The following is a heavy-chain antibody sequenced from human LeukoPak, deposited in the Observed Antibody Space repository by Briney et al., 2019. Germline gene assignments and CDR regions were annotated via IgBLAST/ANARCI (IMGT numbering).Heavy chain of an antibody. CDR2: NNPNSSGT. CDR3: ARDPQDRQFDH. Sequence: ASVKVSRKAAGYTFTAYYLHWVRQAPGQGVEWMGWNNPNSSGTNYAKKFQGRVTMARDMYISKAHMERSSVGSDDADVYYCARDPQDRQFDHWGQGTLLTVSS. CDR1: GYTFTAYY. V-gene: IGHV1-2*02. J-gene: IGHJ4*02.